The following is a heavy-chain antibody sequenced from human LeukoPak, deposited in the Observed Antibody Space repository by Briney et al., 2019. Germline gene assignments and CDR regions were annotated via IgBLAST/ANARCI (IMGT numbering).Heavy chain of an antibody. D-gene: IGHD5-24*01. V-gene: IGHV4-61*02. Sequence: LSLTCTVSGGSIYSGSYYWRWVRQPAGKGLEGVGRIYTSGSTNYNPSLKSRVTISVEKCKKQFSLKLSSVTAADTAVYYCARDRRDGYNLYYFDLWGQGTLVTVSS. J-gene: IGHJ4*02. CDR1: GGSIYSGSYY. CDR3: ARDRRDGYNLYYFDL. CDR2: IYTSGST.